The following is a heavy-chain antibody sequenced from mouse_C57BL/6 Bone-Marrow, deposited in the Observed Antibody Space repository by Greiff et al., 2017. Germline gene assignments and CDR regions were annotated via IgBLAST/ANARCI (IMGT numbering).Heavy chain of an antibody. CDR1: GYTFTSYW. V-gene: IGHV1-61*01. Sequence: QVQLQQPGAELVRPGSSVKLSCKASGYTFTSYWMDWVKQRPGQGLEWIGNIYPSDSETHYNQKFKDKATLTVDKSSSTAYMQLSSLTSEDSAVFYGARSDGYPIFYYGGRGTTLTVSS. CDR2: IYPSDSET. J-gene: IGHJ2*01. CDR3: ARSDGYPIFYY. D-gene: IGHD2-3*01.